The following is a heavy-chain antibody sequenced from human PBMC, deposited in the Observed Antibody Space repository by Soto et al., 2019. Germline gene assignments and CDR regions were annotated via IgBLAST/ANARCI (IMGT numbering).Heavy chain of an antibody. V-gene: IGHV3-7*05. D-gene: IGHD6-6*01. CDR1: GFTFSTYW. J-gene: IGHJ4*02. Sequence: EVQLVESGGGLVQPGGSLRLACAASGFTFSTYWMRWVRQAPGKGLEWVANVNQDGSEKYYVDSVKGRFTISRDNAKNSLYLQMNSLRAEATAVYYCAKGWGAVGSSSLRHYFDYRGQGTLVTVSS. CDR2: VNQDGSEK. CDR3: AKGWGAVGSSSLRHYFDY.